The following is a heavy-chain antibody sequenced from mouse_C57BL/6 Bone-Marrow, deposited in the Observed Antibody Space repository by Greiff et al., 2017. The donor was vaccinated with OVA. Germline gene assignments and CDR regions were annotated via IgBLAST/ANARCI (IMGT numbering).Heavy chain of an antibody. CDR2: IYPRSGNT. Sequence: QVQLKESGAELARPGASVKLSCKASGYTFTSYGISWVKQRTGQGLEWIGEIYPRSGNTYYNEKFKGKATLTADKSSSTAYMELRSLPSEDSAVYFCARRGYYGSRWGQGTTLTVSS. CDR1: GYTFTSYG. CDR3: ARRGYYGSR. D-gene: IGHD1-1*01. J-gene: IGHJ2*01. V-gene: IGHV1-81*01.